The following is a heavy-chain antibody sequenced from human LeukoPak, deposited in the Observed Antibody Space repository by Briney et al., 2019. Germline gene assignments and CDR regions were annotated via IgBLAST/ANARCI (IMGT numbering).Heavy chain of an antibody. CDR3: ANPRYDSSGYYYVD. CDR1: GYTFTDYT. CDR2: INGGSGNT. J-gene: IGHJ4*02. V-gene: IGHV1-3*01. D-gene: IGHD3-22*01. Sequence: PMASVKVSCKASGYTFTDYTMHWLRQAPGQRLDWMEWINGGSGNTKYSPEFQGRVTITRDTSASTAYMELSSLRSEDTAVYYCANPRYDSSGYYYVDWGQGTLVTVSS.